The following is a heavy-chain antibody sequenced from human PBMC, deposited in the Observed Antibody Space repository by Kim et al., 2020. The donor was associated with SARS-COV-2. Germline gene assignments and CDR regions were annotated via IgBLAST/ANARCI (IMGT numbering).Heavy chain of an antibody. D-gene: IGHD2-8*01. CDR3: ARGNGDY. V-gene: IGHV1-8*01. CDR2: NRGTT. J-gene: IGHJ4*02. Sequence: NRGTTGYAQKFQGRVTMTRNTSISTAYMELSSLRSEDTAVYYCARGNGDYWGQGTLVTVSS.